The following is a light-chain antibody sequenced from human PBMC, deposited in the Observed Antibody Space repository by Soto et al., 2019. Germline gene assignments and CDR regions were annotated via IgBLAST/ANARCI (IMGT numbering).Light chain of an antibody. Sequence: DIQMLQSPSPLSASVGHSVAGTGRASQSISSWLAWYQQKPGKAPKLLIYDASSLQSGVPPRFSGSGSGTEFTLTIRSLQPDDIATYYCHQYSSYSACTFGEGTKVDIK. CDR1: QSISSW. CDR3: HQYSSYSACT. CDR2: DAS. V-gene: IGKV1-5*01. J-gene: IGKJ1*01.